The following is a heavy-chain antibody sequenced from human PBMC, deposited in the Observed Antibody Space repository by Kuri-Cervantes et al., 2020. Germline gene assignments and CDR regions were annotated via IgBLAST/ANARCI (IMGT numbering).Heavy chain of an antibody. CDR2: ISAYNGNT. D-gene: IGHD6-19*01. Sequence: ASVKVSCKASGYTFTSYGISWVRQAPGQGLEWMGWISAYNGNTNYAQKLQGRVTMTTDTSTSTAYMELRSLRSDDTAVYYCARSKTLRRLAVAGVDWFDPWGQGTLVTVSS. CDR3: ARSKTLRRLAVAGVDWFDP. CDR1: GYTFTSYG. J-gene: IGHJ5*02. V-gene: IGHV1-18*01.